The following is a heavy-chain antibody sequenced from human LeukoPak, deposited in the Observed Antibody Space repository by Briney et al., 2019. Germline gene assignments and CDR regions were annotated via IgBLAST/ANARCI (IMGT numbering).Heavy chain of an antibody. CDR1: GGSISSYY. CDR2: VYYSGST. Sequence: SETLSLTCTVSGGSISSYYWSWIRQPPGKGLEWIGYVYYSGSTDYNPSLKSRVTISVDTSKNQFSLKLNSVTAADTAVYYCARHLGYQLRRGYYYVMDVWGPGTTVTVSS. J-gene: IGHJ6*02. D-gene: IGHD2-2*01. CDR3: ARHLGYQLRRGYYYVMDV. V-gene: IGHV4-59*08.